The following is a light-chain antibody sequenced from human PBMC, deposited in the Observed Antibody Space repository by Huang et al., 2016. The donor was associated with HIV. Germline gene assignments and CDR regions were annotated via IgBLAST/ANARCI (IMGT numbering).Light chain of an antibody. Sequence: EIVMTQSPATLSVSPGERATLSCRASQSVSTNLAWYRQKPGQAPRLLIYHVSTRATGIPARFSGSGSGSGTEFTLTISSLQSEDFAVYYCQQYNSWPPYTFGQGTKLEIK. J-gene: IGKJ2*01. CDR2: HVS. V-gene: IGKV3-15*01. CDR3: QQYNSWPPYT. CDR1: QSVSTN.